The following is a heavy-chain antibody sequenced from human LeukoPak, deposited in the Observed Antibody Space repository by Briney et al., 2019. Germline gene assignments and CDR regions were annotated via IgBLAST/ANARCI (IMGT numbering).Heavy chain of an antibody. CDR1: GFTFSSYS. V-gene: IGHV3-48*01. J-gene: IGHJ4*02. Sequence: QSGGSLRLPCAASGFTFSSYSMNWVRQAPGKGLEWVSYISSGSGTIYYADSVKGRFTISRDNSKNTLYLQMNSLRAGDTAVYYCAKPHFDDWGQGTLVTVSS. CDR2: ISSGSGTI. CDR3: AKPHFDD.